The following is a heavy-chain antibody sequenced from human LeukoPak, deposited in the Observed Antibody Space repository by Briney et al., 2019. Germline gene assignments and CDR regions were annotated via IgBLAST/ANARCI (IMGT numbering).Heavy chain of an antibody. CDR2: IANDGRDK. J-gene: IGHJ4*02. Sequence: GRSLRLSCAASGFTFSNCAMHWVRQAPGKGLEWVAVIANDGRDKHYADSVRGRFAISRDNSKNTLYLQMNSLRAEDTAIYYCAKLSSATCYLPIDYWGQGTLVTVSS. V-gene: IGHV3-30*09. CDR3: AKLSSATCYLPIDY. D-gene: IGHD2-2*01. CDR1: GFTFSNCA.